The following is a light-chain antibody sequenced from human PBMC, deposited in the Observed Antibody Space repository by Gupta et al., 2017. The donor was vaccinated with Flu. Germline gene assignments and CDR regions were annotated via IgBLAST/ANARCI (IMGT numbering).Light chain of an antibody. CDR3: CSYAGRVTWV. Sequence: QSALTQPRSVSGSPGQSVTISCTGTSSDVGGYNYVSWYQQHPGKAPKLMIYDVTKRPSGVPDRFSGSKSGNTASLTISGLQADDEADYYCCSYAGRVTWVFGGGTKLTVL. J-gene: IGLJ3*02. CDR2: DVT. V-gene: IGLV2-11*01. CDR1: SSDVGGYNY.